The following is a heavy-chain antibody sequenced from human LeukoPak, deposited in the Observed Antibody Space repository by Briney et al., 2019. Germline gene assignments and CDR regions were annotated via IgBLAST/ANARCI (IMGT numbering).Heavy chain of an antibody. Sequence: SETVSLTCAVYGGSFSGYYWSWIRQPPGKGLDWIGEINHSGSTNYNLSLKSRVTMSVDTSKNQFSLKVNSMTAADTAVYYCARVDYGDYSKDFDYWGQGTLVTVSS. CDR2: INHSGST. V-gene: IGHV4-34*01. J-gene: IGHJ4*02. CDR1: GGSFSGYY. D-gene: IGHD4-17*01. CDR3: ARVDYGDYSKDFDY.